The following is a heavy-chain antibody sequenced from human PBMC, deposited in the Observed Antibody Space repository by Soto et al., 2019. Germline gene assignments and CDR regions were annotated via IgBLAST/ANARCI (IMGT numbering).Heavy chain of an antibody. Sequence: QVQLVQSGAEVKKPGSSVRVSCKASGGTFNSYAIGWVRQAPGQGLEWMGGIIPFFGTANYAQKFQGRVTSTAGESTSTAYMELSSLRSEDTAVYYCAGAPSSGWFPIFDYWGQGTLVTVSS. D-gene: IGHD6-19*01. J-gene: IGHJ4*02. V-gene: IGHV1-69*12. CDR2: IIPFFGTA. CDR1: GGTFNSYA. CDR3: AGAPSSGWFPIFDY.